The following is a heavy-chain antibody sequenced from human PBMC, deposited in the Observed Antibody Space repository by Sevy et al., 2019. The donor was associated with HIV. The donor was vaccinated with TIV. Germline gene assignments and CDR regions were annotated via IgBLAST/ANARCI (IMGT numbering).Heavy chain of an antibody. V-gene: IGHV3-30*04. CDR1: GFTLNTYP. CDR3: ARPGVTSGYLYYFDY. J-gene: IGHJ4*02. Sequence: GGSLRLSCIVSGFTLNTYPLHWVRQAPGKGLEWVAVVSDDGSTKYYADSVKGRFTISRDNSKNTLYLQMNSLRADDTAIYYCARPGVTSGYLYYFDYWGQGTLVTVSS. CDR2: VSDDGSTK. D-gene: IGHD3-22*01.